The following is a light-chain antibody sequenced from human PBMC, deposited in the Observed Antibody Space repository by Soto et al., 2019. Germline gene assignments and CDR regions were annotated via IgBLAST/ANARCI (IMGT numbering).Light chain of an antibody. V-gene: IGKV1-12*01. Sequence: DIQMTQSPSSVSASVGDRVTITCRASQGISTWLAWDQQNPGKAPKLLINAASSLQSGVPARFSGSVSGTDLPLTISSLQSEDVETQYCQQNNIFPHTFGQGTRLEI. CDR3: QQNNIFPHT. J-gene: IGKJ5*01. CDR1: QGISTW. CDR2: AAS.